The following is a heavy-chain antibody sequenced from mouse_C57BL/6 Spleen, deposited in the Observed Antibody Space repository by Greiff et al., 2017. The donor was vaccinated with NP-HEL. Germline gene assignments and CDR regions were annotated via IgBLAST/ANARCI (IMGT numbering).Heavy chain of an antibody. D-gene: IGHD2-3*01. CDR3: ASYDGYLYYAMDY. CDR1: GFSLTSYG. J-gene: IGHJ4*01. Sequence: QVQLKQSGPGLVQPSQSLSITCTVSGFSLTSYGVHWVRQSPGKGLEWLGVIWSGGSTDYNAAFISRLSISKDNSKSQVFFKMNSLQADDTAIYYCASYDGYLYYAMDYWGQGTSVTVSS. CDR2: IWSGGST. V-gene: IGHV2-2*01.